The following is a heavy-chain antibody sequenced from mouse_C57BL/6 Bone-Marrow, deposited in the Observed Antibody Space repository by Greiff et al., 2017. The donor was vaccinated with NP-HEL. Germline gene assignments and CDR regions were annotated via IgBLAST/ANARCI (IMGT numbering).Heavy chain of an antibody. Sequence: EVKLMESGGGLVKPGGSLKLSCAASGFTFSDYGMHWVRQAPEKGLEWVAYISSGSSTIYYADTVKGRFTISRDNAKNTLFLQMTSLRSEDTAMYYCARGIYDGYPVGYWGQGTTLTVSS. CDR3: ARGIYDGYPVGY. CDR2: ISSGSSTI. V-gene: IGHV5-17*01. CDR1: GFTFSDYG. J-gene: IGHJ2*01. D-gene: IGHD2-3*01.